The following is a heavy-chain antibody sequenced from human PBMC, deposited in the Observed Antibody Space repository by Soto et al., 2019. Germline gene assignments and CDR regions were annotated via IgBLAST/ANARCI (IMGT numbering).Heavy chain of an antibody. CDR1: GYTLTELS. V-gene: IGHV1-24*01. Sequence: ASVKVSCKVSGYTLTELSMHWVRQAPGKGLEWMGGFDPEDGETIYAQKFQGRVTMTEDTSTDTAYMELSSLRSEDTAVYYCATVCSSCDFCSGYNAFDYWGQGTLVTVSS. D-gene: IGHD3-3*01. CDR2: FDPEDGET. J-gene: IGHJ4*02. CDR3: ATVCSSCDFCSGYNAFDY.